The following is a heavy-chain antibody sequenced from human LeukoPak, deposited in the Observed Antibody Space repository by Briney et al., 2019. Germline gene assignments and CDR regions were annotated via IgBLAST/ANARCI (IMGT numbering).Heavy chain of an antibody. Sequence: ASVKVSCKASGYTFTSYDINWVRQATGQGLEWMGWMNPNSGNTGYAQKFQGRVTITRNTSISTAYMELSSLRAEDTAVYYCAKAPRDPYYYDSSGYFPLYYMDVWGKGTTVTVSS. CDR2: MNPNSGNT. CDR1: GYTFTSYD. D-gene: IGHD3-22*01. CDR3: AKAPRDPYYYDSSGYFPLYYMDV. V-gene: IGHV1-8*03. J-gene: IGHJ6*03.